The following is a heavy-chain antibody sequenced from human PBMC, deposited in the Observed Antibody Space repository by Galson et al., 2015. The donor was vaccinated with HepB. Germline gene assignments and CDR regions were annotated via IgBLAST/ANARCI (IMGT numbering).Heavy chain of an antibody. J-gene: IGHJ4*02. Sequence: SLRLSCAASGFTFSSYAMHWVRQAPGKGLEWVAVISYDGSNKYYADSVKGRFTISRDNSKNTLYLQMNSLRAEDTAVYYCARVSPHTVAVWGQGTPVTVSS. D-gene: IGHD4-17*01. V-gene: IGHV3-30-3*01. CDR1: GFTFSSYA. CDR2: ISYDGSNK. CDR3: ARVSPHTVAV.